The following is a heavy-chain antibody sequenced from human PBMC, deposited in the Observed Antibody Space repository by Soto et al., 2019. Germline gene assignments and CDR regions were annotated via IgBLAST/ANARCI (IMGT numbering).Heavy chain of an antibody. CDR3: ASAHACSSTSCPNPGGAVYYYYRAD. CDR1: GGSISSYY. D-gene: IGHD2-2*01. Sequence: QVQLQESGPGLVKPSETLSLTCTVSGGSISSYYWSWIRQPPGKGLVWIGYISYIGSTNYNPSLKRRVPISVATSNNQFSLKLRSLTAADTAVYYCASAHACSSTSCPNPGGAVYYYYRADWSRGTAV. CDR2: ISYIGST. J-gene: IGHJ6*03. V-gene: IGHV4-59*01.